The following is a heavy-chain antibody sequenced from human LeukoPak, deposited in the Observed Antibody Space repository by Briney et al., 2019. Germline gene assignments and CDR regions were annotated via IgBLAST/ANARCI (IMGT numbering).Heavy chain of an antibody. V-gene: IGHV1-18*01. CDR2: IIAYNGNT. CDR1: GYTFITYD. D-gene: IGHD6-19*01. CDR3: ARSAVADTLSAYYFGY. Sequence: GASVKVSCKASGYTFITYDISWVRQAPGQGLEWMGWIIAYNGNTNYAQKLQGRVTMTTESSTNTAYMELRSLRSDDTAVYYCARSAVADTLSAYYFGYWGQGTLVTVSS. J-gene: IGHJ4*02.